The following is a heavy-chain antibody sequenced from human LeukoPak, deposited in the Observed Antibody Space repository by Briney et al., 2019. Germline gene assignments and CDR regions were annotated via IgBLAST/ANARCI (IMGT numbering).Heavy chain of an antibody. CDR2: INTNTGNP. CDR1: GYTFTSYA. Sequence: GASVKVSCTASGYTFTSYAMNWVRQAPGQGLEWMGWINTNTGNPTYAQGFTGRFVFSLDTSVSTAYLQISSLKAEDTAVYYCAREGPQKESSSWVGRANYYYYYMDVWGKGTTVTVSS. D-gene: IGHD6-6*01. CDR3: AREGPQKESSSWVGRANYYYYYMDV. V-gene: IGHV7-4-1*02. J-gene: IGHJ6*03.